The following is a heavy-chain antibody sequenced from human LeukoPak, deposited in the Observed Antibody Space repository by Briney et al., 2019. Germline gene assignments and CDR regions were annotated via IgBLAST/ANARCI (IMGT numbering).Heavy chain of an antibody. J-gene: IGHJ4*02. CDR3: AREGGDYYGSGSPSDY. CDR1: GYTFTSYG. V-gene: IGHV1-18*01. Sequence: ASVTVSCKTSGYTFTSYGISWVRQAPGQGLEWMGWISAYNGNTNYAQRLLGRVTMTTDTSTSTAYMELRSLRSDDTAVYYCAREGGDYYGSGSPSDYWGQGTLVTVSS. D-gene: IGHD3-10*01. CDR2: ISAYNGNT.